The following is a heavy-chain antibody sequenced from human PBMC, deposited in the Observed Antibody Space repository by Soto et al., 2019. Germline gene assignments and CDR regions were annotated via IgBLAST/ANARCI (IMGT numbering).Heavy chain of an antibody. V-gene: IGHV3-23*01. Sequence: GGSLRLSCAASGFTFSSYAMSWVRQAPGKGLEWVSAISGSGGSTYYADSVKSRFTISRDNSKNTLYLQMNSLRAEDTAVYYCAKVPSYYDFWRGPDGAFDIWGQGTMVTVSS. CDR1: GFTFSSYA. J-gene: IGHJ3*02. CDR3: AKVPSYYDFWRGPDGAFDI. CDR2: ISGSGGST. D-gene: IGHD3-3*01.